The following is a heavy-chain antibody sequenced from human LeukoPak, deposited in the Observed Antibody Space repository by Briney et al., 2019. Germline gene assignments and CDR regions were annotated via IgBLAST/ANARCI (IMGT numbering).Heavy chain of an antibody. V-gene: IGHV4-59*01. J-gene: IGHJ5*02. CDR1: GASISSYC. Sequence: AETLSPTCTVSGASISSYCCSWIRQPPGKGLEWIGYFHLSGGTNYNPSLKSRVTISVDTSNNQISLKLSSVTAADTAVYYCARANHYYDSSGYYQNWFDPWGQGTLVTVSS. CDR2: FHLSGGT. D-gene: IGHD3-22*01. CDR3: ARANHYYDSSGYYQNWFDP.